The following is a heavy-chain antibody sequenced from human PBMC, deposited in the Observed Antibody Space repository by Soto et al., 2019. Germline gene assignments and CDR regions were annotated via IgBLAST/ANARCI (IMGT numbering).Heavy chain of an antibody. CDR3: ASSVVVPSTMNYFDY. J-gene: IGHJ4*02. CDR1: GYSFSNYW. CDR2: IFPADSDT. V-gene: IGHV5-51*01. Sequence: GAALTSSCKGSGYSFSNYWMAWVRQMPGKGLEWLGIIFPADSDTKYSPSFQGQVTISADKSISTAYLQWSSLKASDTAMYYCASSVVVPSTMNYFDYWGQGSLVTVSS. D-gene: IGHD2-15*01.